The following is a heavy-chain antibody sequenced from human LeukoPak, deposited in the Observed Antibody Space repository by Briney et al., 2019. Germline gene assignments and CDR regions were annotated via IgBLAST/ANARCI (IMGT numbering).Heavy chain of an antibody. CDR3: ARVGRAAMGIDY. CDR1: GGSFSGYY. V-gene: IGHV4-34*01. D-gene: IGHD2-2*01. J-gene: IGHJ4*02. Sequence: SESLSLTCLLYGGSFSGYYWSWIRQPPGKGREWIGEINHSGSTNYNPSLKSRVTISVDTSKNQFSLKLSSTTGAETAVYYCARVGRAAMGIDYWGQGTLVTVSS. CDR2: INHSGST.